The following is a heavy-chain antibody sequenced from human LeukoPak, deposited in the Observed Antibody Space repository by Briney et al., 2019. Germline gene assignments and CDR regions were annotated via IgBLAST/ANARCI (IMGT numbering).Heavy chain of an antibody. J-gene: IGHJ4*02. Sequence: SETLSLTCAVYGGSFSGYYWSWIRQPPGKGLEWIGEINHSGSTNYNPSLKSRVTISVDTSKNQSSLKLSSVTAADTAVYYCARGKPPRIYAYWGQGTLVTVSS. D-gene: IGHD2/OR15-2a*01. CDR2: INHSGST. CDR1: GGSFSGYY. V-gene: IGHV4-34*01. CDR3: ARGKPPRIYAY.